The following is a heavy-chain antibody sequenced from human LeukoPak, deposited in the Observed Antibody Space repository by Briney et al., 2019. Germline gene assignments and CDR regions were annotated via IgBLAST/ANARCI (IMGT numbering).Heavy chain of an antibody. Sequence: SETLSLTCAVYGGSFSGYYWSWIRQPPGKGLEWIGEINHSGSTNYNPSLKSRVTISVDTSRNQFSLKLSSVTAADTAVYYCARGLLHDDILTGYSIQHYFDYWGQGTLVTVSS. CDR2: INHSGST. CDR1: GGSFSGYY. D-gene: IGHD3-9*01. CDR3: ARGLLHDDILTGYSIQHYFDY. V-gene: IGHV4-34*01. J-gene: IGHJ4*02.